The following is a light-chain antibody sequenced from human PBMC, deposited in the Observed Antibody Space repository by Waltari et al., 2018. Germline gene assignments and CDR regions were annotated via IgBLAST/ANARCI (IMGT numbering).Light chain of an antibody. J-gene: IGLJ3*02. V-gene: IGLV2-23*01. CDR1: SSDDRRYNL. CDR3: CSYAGSSTWV. CDR2: EGS. Sequence: QSALTQPASVSGSPGQSLTISCTGTSSDDRRYNLASWYQQHPGKAPKLMIYEGSKRPSGVSNRFSGSKSGNTASLTISGLQAEDEADYYCCSYAGSSTWVFGGGTKLTVL.